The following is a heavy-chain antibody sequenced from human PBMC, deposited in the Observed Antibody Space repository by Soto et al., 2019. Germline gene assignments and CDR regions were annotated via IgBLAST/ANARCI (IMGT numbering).Heavy chain of an antibody. J-gene: IGHJ2*01. CDR1: GGTFSSHT. V-gene: IGHV1-69*08. D-gene: IGHD4-17*01. Sequence: QDQLVQSGAEVKKPGSSVKVSCKASGGTFSSHTFSWVRQAPGQGLEWMGRIIPALGTATYAQKIQGRVTITADEPATGVYMELNSLRSADPAVYYCARPHFGDSWYFDLWGRGTRVAVSS. CDR3: ARPHFGDSWYFDL. CDR2: IIPALGTA.